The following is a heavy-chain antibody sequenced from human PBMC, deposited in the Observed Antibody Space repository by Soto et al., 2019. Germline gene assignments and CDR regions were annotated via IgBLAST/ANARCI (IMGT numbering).Heavy chain of an antibody. Sequence: QVQLMQSGAEVKKPGASINVSCQASGYKFNSFGIAWVRQAPGQGLEWLGWISAYNGNTNYTQKLQGRVTLTTDTPTTTAYMELRRLRSDDTAIFYCARAIGDFWNGHHFYRDVWGKGTTVIVTS. J-gene: IGHJ6*03. D-gene: IGHD3-3*01. V-gene: IGHV1-18*01. CDR2: ISAYNGNT. CDR3: ARAIGDFWNGHHFYRDV. CDR1: GYKFNSFG.